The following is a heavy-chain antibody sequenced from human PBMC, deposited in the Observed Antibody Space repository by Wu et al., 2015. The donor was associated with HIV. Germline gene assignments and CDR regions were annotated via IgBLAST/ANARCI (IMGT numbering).Heavy chain of an antibody. Sequence: QVQLVQSGAEVKKPGASVKVSCKASGYIFTTYYMHWVRQAPGQGLEWMGIINPSGGSTTYTQKFQDRVTMTRDTSTSTVYMKLSGLRSEDTAIYYCARDGGRGYNYASLDYWGRGNAGHCLL. J-gene: IGHJ4*02. CDR1: GYIFTTYY. CDR3: ARDGGRGYNYASLDY. V-gene: IGHV1-46*01. D-gene: IGHD5-18*01. CDR2: INPSGGST.